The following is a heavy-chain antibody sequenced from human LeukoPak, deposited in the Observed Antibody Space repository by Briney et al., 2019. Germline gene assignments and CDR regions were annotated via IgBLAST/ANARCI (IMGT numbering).Heavy chain of an antibody. V-gene: IGHV3-74*01. CDR1: GFTFSSYW. D-gene: IGHD2-15*01. J-gene: IGHJ6*02. CDR3: ARDIVVVVAADYYYYYGMDV. Sequence: PGGSLRLSCAASGFTFSSYWMHWVRQALGKGLVWVSRIISDGSSTSYADSVKGRFTISRDNAKNTLYLQMNSLRAEDTAVYYCARDIVVVVAADYYYYYGMDVWGQGTTVTVSS. CDR2: IISDGSST.